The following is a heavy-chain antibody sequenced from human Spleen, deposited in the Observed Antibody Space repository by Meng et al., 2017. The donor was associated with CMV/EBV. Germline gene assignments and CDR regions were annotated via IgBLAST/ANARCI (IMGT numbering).Heavy chain of an antibody. CDR3: ALLATVNPSHFDY. J-gene: IGHJ4*02. Sequence: CKTSGYTFTGYYLHWVRQAPGQGLEWMGWINPNIGVTNYAEKFQGRVTVTRDTSISTAYMELTRLRSDDTAVYYCALLATVNPSHFDYWGQGTLVTVSS. D-gene: IGHD4-17*01. V-gene: IGHV1-2*02. CDR2: INPNIGVT. CDR1: GYTFTGYY.